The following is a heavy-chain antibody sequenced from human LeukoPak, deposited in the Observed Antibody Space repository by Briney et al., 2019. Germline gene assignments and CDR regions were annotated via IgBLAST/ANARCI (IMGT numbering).Heavy chain of an antibody. J-gene: IGHJ4*02. V-gene: IGHV3-23*01. Sequence: GGSLRLSWAASGFTFSSYAMGWVRQAPGKGLEWVSAISGSGGSTYYADSVKGRFTISRDNSKNTLYLQMNSLRAEDTAVYYCAKDLYYYDSSGYPAFDYWGQGTLVTVSS. CDR2: ISGSGGST. D-gene: IGHD3-22*01. CDR1: GFTFSSYA. CDR3: AKDLYYYDSSGYPAFDY.